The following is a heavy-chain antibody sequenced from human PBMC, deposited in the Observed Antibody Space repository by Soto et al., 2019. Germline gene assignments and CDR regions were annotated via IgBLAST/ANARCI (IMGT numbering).Heavy chain of an antibody. CDR1: GFAFSDHY. CDR3: DRNSGTYSGGYYFDY. Sequence: ESGGGLVQPGGSLRLSCAASGFAFSDHYMDWVRQAPGKGLEWVGRSRSKANSYSTEYAASVQGRFTISRDDSKNSLYLQMNSLKTEDTAMYYCDRNSGTYSGGYYFDYWGQGTRVTVSS. D-gene: IGHD1-26*01. J-gene: IGHJ4*02. V-gene: IGHV3-72*01. CDR2: SRSKANSYST.